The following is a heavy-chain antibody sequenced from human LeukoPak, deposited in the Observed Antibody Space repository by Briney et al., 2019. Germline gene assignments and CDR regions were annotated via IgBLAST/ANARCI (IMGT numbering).Heavy chain of an antibody. CDR1: GFAFNSYA. Sequence: PGGSLRPSCAASGFAFNSYAMSWVRQSPGKGLDWVAAITYNGDSTYYADSVKGRFTISRDIANRTLFLQMSSLRAEDTAVYFCAKETRVAPRHIDFWGQGTLVTVSS. J-gene: IGHJ4*02. V-gene: IGHV3-23*01. D-gene: IGHD2-15*01. CDR3: AKETRVAPRHIDF. CDR2: ITYNGDST.